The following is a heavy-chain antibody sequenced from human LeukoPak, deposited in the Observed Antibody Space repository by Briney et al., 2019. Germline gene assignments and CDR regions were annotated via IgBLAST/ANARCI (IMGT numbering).Heavy chain of an antibody. J-gene: IGHJ6*02. Sequence: ASVKVSCKASGYTFTSYDINWVRQATGQGLEWMGWMNPNSGNTGYAQKFQGRVTMTRNTSISTAYMELSSLRSEDTAVYYCARDRNWFGAYYYYYGMDVWGQGTTVTVPS. CDR2: MNPNSGNT. D-gene: IGHD3-10*01. CDR1: GYTFTSYD. CDR3: ARDRNWFGAYYYYYGMDV. V-gene: IGHV1-8*01.